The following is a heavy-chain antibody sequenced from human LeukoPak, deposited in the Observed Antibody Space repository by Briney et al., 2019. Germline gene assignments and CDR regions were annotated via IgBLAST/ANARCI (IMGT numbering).Heavy chain of an antibody. V-gene: IGHV4-39*01. CDR3: ARRGGYGYFDC. D-gene: IGHD5-12*01. CDR1: GGSISTSTYY. Sequence: SETLSLTCTVSGGSISTSTYYWGWIRQPPGKGLEWIGTIYYSGTTYYNPSLKSQVTISVDTSKNQLSLNLSSVTAADTAVYYCARRGGYGYFDCWGQGTLVTVSS. J-gene: IGHJ4*02. CDR2: IYYSGTT.